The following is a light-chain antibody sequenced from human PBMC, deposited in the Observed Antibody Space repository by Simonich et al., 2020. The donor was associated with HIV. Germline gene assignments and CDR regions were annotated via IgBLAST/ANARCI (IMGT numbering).Light chain of an antibody. Sequence: QSVLTQPPSVSGAPGQRVTISCTGSSTNIGAGSYVHWYQQLPGTAPKLLLYGHTNRPSGVPDRFYGSKSGTSASLAITGLQAEDEADYYCQSYDSSLSALFGGGTKLTVL. CDR1: STNIGAGSY. CDR3: QSYDSSLSAL. CDR2: GHT. V-gene: IGLV1-40*01. J-gene: IGLJ3*02.